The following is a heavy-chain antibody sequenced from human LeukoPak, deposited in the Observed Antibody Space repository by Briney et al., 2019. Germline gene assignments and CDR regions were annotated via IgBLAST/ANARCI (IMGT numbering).Heavy chain of an antibody. CDR3: AREGRSMVRGVISDWFDP. J-gene: IGHJ5*02. Sequence: PSETLSLTCTVPGGSIRNNYWSWIRQPPGKGLEWIGYISYSGSSNYNPSLKSRATISLDTSKSQFSLKLSSVTAADTAVYYCAREGRSMVRGVISDWFDPWGQGTLVTVSS. CDR2: ISYSGSS. CDR1: GGSIRNNY. V-gene: IGHV4-59*12. D-gene: IGHD3-10*01.